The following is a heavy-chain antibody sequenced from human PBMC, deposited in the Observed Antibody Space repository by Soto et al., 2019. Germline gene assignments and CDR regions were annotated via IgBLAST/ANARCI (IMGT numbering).Heavy chain of an antibody. D-gene: IGHD3-3*01. CDR3: ARVMHSYSDFWSGGGGSFDI. CDR1: GYTFTSYA. J-gene: IGHJ3*02. Sequence: QVQLVQSGAEVKKPGASVKVSCKASGYTFTSYAMHWVRQAPGQRLEWMGWINAGNGNTKYSQKFQGRVTITRDTSASTAYMELSSLRSEDTAVYYCARVMHSYSDFWSGGGGSFDIWGQGTMVTVSS. V-gene: IGHV1-3*01. CDR2: INAGNGNT.